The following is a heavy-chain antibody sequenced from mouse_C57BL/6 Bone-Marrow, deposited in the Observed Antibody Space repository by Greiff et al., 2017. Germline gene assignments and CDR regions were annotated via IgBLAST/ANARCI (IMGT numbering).Heavy chain of an antibody. CDR2: IRSKSSNYAT. D-gene: IGHD4-1*01. V-gene: IGHV10-3*01. Sequence: EVQRVESGGGLVQPKGSLKLSCAASGFTFNTYAMHWVRQAPGKGLEWVARIRSKSSNYATYYADSVKDRFTISRDDSQSMLYLQMNNLKTEDTAMYYCVRDQTGTGYFDVWGTGTTVTVSS. CDR3: VRDQTGTGYFDV. J-gene: IGHJ1*03. CDR1: GFTFNTYA.